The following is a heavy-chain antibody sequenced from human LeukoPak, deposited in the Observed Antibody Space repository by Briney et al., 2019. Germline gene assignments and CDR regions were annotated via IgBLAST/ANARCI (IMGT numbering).Heavy chain of an antibody. CDR3: ARDKLGSGYSSDFDC. D-gene: IGHD6-19*01. CDR1: GFSVSSNY. CDR2: IYTGGTT. J-gene: IGHJ4*02. Sequence: GGSLRLSCAASGFSVSSNYMNWVRQAPGKGLEWVSAIYTGGTTYYADSVKGRFTISRDNSKNTLYLQLNSLRAEDTAVYYCARDKLGSGYSSDFDCWGQGTLVTVSS. V-gene: IGHV3-66*02.